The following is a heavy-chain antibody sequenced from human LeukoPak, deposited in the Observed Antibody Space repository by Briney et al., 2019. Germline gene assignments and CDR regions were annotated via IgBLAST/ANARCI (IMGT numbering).Heavy chain of an antibody. CDR3: VKERSRTGYFDY. CDR1: GFTFEDYA. CDR2: ISWNSGSI. Sequence: GGSLRLSGAVSGFTFEDYAMHWVRQAPGKGLDWVAAISWNSGSINYADSVKGRFTISRGNAKNSLYLQMNSLRAEDTAFYYCVKERSRTGYFDYWGQGTLVTVSS. V-gene: IGHV3-9*01. D-gene: IGHD2-2*01. J-gene: IGHJ4*02.